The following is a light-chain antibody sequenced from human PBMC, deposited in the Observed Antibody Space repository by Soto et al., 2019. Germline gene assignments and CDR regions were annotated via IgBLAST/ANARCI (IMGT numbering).Light chain of an antibody. J-gene: IGLJ1*01. CDR1: SSDVGGYNY. CDR2: DVS. V-gene: IGLV2-14*01. CDR3: SSYTSSSTPV. Sequence: QSALTQPASVSGSPGQSITISCTGTSSDVGGYNYVSWYQQHPGKAPKLMIYDVSNRPSGVSNRFSGSKSGNTASLTISGLQVEDEADYYCSSYTSSSTPVFGTGTKVTAL.